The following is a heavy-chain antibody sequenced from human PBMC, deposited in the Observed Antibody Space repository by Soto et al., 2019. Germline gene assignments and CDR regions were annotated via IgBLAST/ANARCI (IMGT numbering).Heavy chain of an antibody. CDR2: FSDTGGNT. CDR1: GFTFSNYS. J-gene: IGHJ5*02. CDR3: AKITDQGIDV. V-gene: IGHV3-23*01. D-gene: IGHD2-2*01. Sequence: XGSLRPSCAASGFTFSNYSMTWVRQPPGKGLEWVSDFSDTGGNTYYADSVKGRFTISRDNSKNTLYLQMSSLRAEDTALYYCAKITDQGIDVWGQGTLVTVSS.